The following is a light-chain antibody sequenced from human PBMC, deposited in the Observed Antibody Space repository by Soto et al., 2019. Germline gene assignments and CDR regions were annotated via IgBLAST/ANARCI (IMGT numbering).Light chain of an antibody. CDR1: QGISNY. J-gene: IGKJ1*01. Sequence: DIQMTQSPSSLSASVGDRVTITCRASQGISNYLAWYQQKPGKAPKLLMYAASTLQSAVPSRFSGGGFETDFTLTISSLQPEDVATYYCQKYNGAPWTFGQGTRVEIE. CDR2: AAS. V-gene: IGKV1-27*01. CDR3: QKYNGAPWT.